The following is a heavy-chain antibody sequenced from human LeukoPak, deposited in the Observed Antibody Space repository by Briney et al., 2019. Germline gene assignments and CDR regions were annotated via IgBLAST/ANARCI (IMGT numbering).Heavy chain of an antibody. CDR3: ARVRDGAMAGWGDAFDI. Sequence: SETLSLTCTVSGGSISSYYWSWIRQPAGKGLEWIGRVYTSGSTNYNPSLKSRVTMSVDTSKNQFSLKLSSVTAADTAVYYCARVRDGAMAGWGDAFDIWGQGTMATVSS. D-gene: IGHD5-24*01. CDR1: GGSISSYY. CDR2: VYTSGST. J-gene: IGHJ3*02. V-gene: IGHV4-4*07.